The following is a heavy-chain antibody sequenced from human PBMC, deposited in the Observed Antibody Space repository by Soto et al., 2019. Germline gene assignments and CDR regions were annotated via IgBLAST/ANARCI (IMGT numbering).Heavy chain of an antibody. V-gene: IGHV3-23*01. CDR1: GFTFSFCA. Sequence: EVQLLESGGGLVQPGGSLRLSCAASGFTFSFCAINCVRLAPGKGLEWVSSTRGSGGDTYYADSVRGRFTISRDNSKNTLYLQMNSLRVEDTAVYYCVKGHSHSYYYFDYWGQGTLVTVSS. J-gene: IGHJ4*02. D-gene: IGHD1-26*01. CDR2: TRGSGGDT. CDR3: VKGHSHSYYYFDY.